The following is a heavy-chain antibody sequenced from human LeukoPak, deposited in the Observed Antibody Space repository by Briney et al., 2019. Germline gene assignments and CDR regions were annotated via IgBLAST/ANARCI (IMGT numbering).Heavy chain of an antibody. J-gene: IGHJ4*02. CDR3: ARSSSVTIPGYYFDY. D-gene: IGHD2-21*01. V-gene: IGHV1-18*01. CDR2: ISAYNGDT. Sequence: VASVKVSCKASGYTFTTYGFSWVRQAPGQGLEWMGWISAYNGDTNYAQKLQGRVTMTTDTSTSTAYMELRSLRSDDTAVYYCARSSSVTIPGYYFDYWGQGTLVTVSS. CDR1: GYTFTTYG.